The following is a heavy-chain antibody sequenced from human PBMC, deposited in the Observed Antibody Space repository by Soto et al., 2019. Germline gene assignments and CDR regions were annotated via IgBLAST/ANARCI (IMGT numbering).Heavy chain of an antibody. V-gene: IGHV3-7*01. CDR2: IKQDGSAK. CDR1: GFTFSNYW. J-gene: IGHJ5*02. Sequence: SGGSLRLSCAASGFTFSNYWMSWVRQAPGKGLEWVATIKQDGSAKYYVDPVKGRFTTSRDNAENSLYLQMNTLRVDDTAVYYCARVVGRNWFDPWGQGTLVTVSS. CDR3: ARVVGRNWFDP.